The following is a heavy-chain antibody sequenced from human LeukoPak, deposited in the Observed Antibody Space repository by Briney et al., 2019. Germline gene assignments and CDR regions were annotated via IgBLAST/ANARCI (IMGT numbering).Heavy chain of an antibody. Sequence: GGSLRLSCAASTFSFRNFAMSWVRLAPGKGLEWVSGISDSGHRTDYADSVEGRFTISRDNSKNNLYLQMDSLRAEDTALYYCARKKWEPTSNDAFDIWGQGTMVTVSS. CDR2: ISDSGHRT. V-gene: IGHV3-23*01. J-gene: IGHJ3*02. D-gene: IGHD1-26*01. CDR3: ARKKWEPTSNDAFDI. CDR1: TFSFRNFA.